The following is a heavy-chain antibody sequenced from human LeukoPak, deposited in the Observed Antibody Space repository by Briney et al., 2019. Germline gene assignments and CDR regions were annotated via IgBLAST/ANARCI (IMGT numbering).Heavy chain of an antibody. Sequence: GGSLRLSCAGSDFTFSSYNMNWVRQAPGRGLEWVSFISRSGKTMYYAESVEGLFTISRDNAKNSLFLQMNSLRDEDTAVYYCVRDLGFYYYDSSGSLDYWGQGTLVTVSS. CDR2: ISRSGKTM. J-gene: IGHJ4*02. V-gene: IGHV3-48*02. D-gene: IGHD3-22*01. CDR3: VRDLGFYYYDSSGSLDY. CDR1: DFTFSSYN.